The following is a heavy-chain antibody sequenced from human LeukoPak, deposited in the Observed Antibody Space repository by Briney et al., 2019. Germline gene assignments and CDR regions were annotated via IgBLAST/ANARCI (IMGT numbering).Heavy chain of an antibody. CDR2: INPSGGST. CDR1: GYTFTSYY. V-gene: IGHV1-46*01. J-gene: IGHJ6*02. Sequence: ASAKVSCKASGYTFTSYYMHWVRQAPGQGLEWMGIINPSGGSTSYAQKFQGRVTMTRDTSTSTVYMELSSLRSEDTAVYYCARARPTHGMDVWGQGTTVTVSS. CDR3: ARARPTHGMDV.